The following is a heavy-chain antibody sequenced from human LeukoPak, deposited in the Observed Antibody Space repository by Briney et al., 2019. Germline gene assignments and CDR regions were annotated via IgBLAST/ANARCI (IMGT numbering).Heavy chain of an antibody. CDR3: AIGYSSSWYYFDH. D-gene: IGHD6-13*01. J-gene: IGHJ4*02. V-gene: IGHV5-51*01. CDR1: GYSFTSYW. CDR2: IYPGDSDT. Sequence: GESLKISCNGSGYSFTSYWIGWVRLMPGKGLEWMGIIYPGDSDTRYSPSFQGQVTISADKSISTAYLQWSSLKASDTAMYYCAIGYSSSWYYFDHWGQGTLVTVSS.